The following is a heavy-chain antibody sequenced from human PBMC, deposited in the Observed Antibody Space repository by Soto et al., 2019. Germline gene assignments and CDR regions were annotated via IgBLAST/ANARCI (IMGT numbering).Heavy chain of an antibody. Sequence: QLQLQESGPGLVKPSETLSLTCTVSGGSISSSNYYWGWIRQPPGKGLEWIGSMYYGGSTYYSPSLQSRVTISVDTSKNQFSLKLTSVTAADTAVYYCAQYCSCGSCHFTTYWYFDLWGRGTLVTVSS. J-gene: IGHJ2*01. V-gene: IGHV4-39*01. D-gene: IGHD2-15*01. CDR1: GGSISSSNYY. CDR2: MYYGGST. CDR3: AQYCSCGSCHFTTYWYFDL.